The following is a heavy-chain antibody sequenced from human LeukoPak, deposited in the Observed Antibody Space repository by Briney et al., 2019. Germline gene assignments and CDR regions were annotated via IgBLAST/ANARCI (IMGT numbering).Heavy chain of an antibody. Sequence: GGSLRLSYAASGFTFSSYAMCWVRQAPGKGLEWVSAISGSGGSTYYADSVKGRFTISRDNSKNTLYLQMNSLRAEDTAVYYCAKAVAGTLYYFDYWGQGTLVTVSS. V-gene: IGHV3-23*01. CDR2: ISGSGGST. CDR3: AKAVAGTLYYFDY. J-gene: IGHJ4*02. D-gene: IGHD6-19*01. CDR1: GFTFSSYA.